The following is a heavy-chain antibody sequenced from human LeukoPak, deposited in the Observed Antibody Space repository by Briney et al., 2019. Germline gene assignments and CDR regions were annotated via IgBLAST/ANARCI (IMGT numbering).Heavy chain of an antibody. J-gene: IGHJ6*02. CDR1: GFTFDDYA. CDR3: AKDSYYDFWSGSDYYYGMDV. Sequence: GGSLRLSCAASGFTFDDYAMHWVRQAPGKGLGWVSGISWNSGSIGYADSVKGRFTISRDNAKNSLYLQMNSLRAEDTALYYCAKDSYYDFWSGSDYYYGMDVWGQGTTVTVSS. V-gene: IGHV3-9*01. CDR2: ISWNSGSI. D-gene: IGHD3-3*01.